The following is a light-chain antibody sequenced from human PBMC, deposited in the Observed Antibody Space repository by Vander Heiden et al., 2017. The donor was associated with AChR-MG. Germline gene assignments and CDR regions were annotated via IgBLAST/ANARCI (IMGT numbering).Light chain of an antibody. CDR1: SSDVGRYNY. J-gene: IGLJ1*01. V-gene: IGLV2-11*01. CDR2: DVS. CDR3: CSYAGSYTYV. Sequence: QSALTQPRSVSGSPGQSVTISCTGTSSDVGRYNYVSWYQPHPGKAPKLVIYDVSKRPSGVPDRFSGSKSGNTASLTISGLQAEDEADYYCCSYAGSYTYVFGTGTKVTVL.